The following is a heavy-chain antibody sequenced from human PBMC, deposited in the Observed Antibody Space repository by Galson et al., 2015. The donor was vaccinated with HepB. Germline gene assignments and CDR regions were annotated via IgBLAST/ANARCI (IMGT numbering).Heavy chain of an antibody. CDR3: ARVRRAYDFLRYGMDV. V-gene: IGHV3-33*01. D-gene: IGHD3-3*01. CDR1: GFTFSSYG. J-gene: IGHJ6*02. CDR2: IRYDGSNK. Sequence: SLRLSCAASGFTFSSYGMHWVRQAPGKGLEWVAVIRYDGSNKYYADSVKGRFTISRDNSKNTLYLQMNSLRAEDTAVYYCARVRRAYDFLRYGMDVWGQGTTVTVSS.